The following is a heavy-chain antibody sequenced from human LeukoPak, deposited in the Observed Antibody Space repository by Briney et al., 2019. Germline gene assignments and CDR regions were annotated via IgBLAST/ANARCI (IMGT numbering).Heavy chain of an antibody. D-gene: IGHD2-15*01. Sequence: GESLKISCKASGFSFTSYWIGWVRKMPGKGLGWMGIIFPRDSNTRYSPSFQGQVTISADKSISTAYLQWSSLKASDTAMYYCARQGGTYDAFDIWGQGTMVTVSS. CDR1: GFSFTSYW. V-gene: IGHV5-51*01. J-gene: IGHJ3*02. CDR2: IFPRDSNT. CDR3: ARQGGTYDAFDI.